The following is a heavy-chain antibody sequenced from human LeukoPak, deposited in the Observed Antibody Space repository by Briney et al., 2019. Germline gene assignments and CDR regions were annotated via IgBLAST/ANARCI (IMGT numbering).Heavy chain of an antibody. V-gene: IGHV5-51*01. CDR2: IYPGASDI. Sequence: GESLKISCKDSGDYWIGWVRQMPGKGLEWMGIIYPGASDIRYSPSFQGQVTISADGSISTAYLQWSSLKASDTAMYYCARCSTCARSSGYYDAFDIRGQGTMVTVSS. CDR1: GDYW. D-gene: IGHD3-22*01. J-gene: IGHJ3*02. CDR3: ARCSTCARSSGYYDAFDI.